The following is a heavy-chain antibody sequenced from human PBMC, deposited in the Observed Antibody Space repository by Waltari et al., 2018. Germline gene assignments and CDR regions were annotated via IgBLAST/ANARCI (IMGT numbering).Heavy chain of an antibody. CDR1: GFSTSRGSY. Sequence: HLHESGPGLVKPSETLSLTCIVSGFSTSRGSYGGWVRQPPGKGLEWIGSIYHSGNAYYNPSLESRVTISVDPSSNQFSLKVRSVTAADTAVYYCARLDYGDNEPLDYWGQGTLVTVSS. CDR2: IYHSGNA. CDR3: ARLDYGDNEPLDY. V-gene: IGHV4-38-2*02. J-gene: IGHJ4*02. D-gene: IGHD4-17*01.